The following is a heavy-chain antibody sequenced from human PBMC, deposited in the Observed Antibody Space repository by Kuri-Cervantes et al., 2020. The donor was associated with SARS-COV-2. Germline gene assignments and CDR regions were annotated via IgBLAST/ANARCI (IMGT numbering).Heavy chain of an antibody. CDR1: GFTFSTYA. Sequence: GGSLRLSCAASGFTFSTYAMNWVRQTPGTGLEWVSRINPDGSYTNNADSVKGRFTPSRDNAKNMLFLQMNSLRAEDTAVYYCVRDGDHWNFDYWGQGTLVTVSS. CDR2: INPDGSYT. V-gene: IGHV3-74*01. J-gene: IGHJ4*02. D-gene: IGHD1-1*01. CDR3: VRDGDHWNFDY.